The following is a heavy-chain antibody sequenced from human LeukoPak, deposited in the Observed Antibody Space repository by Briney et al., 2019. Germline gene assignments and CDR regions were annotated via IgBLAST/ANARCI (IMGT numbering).Heavy chain of an antibody. D-gene: IGHD6-13*01. J-gene: IGHJ4*02. Sequence: SETLSLTCTVSGGSITSSSYSWGWIRQPPGKGLEWIGTIHYSGTTYYNPSLNSRVTIFVDTSKKYLSLKLSSVTAADTAVYYCTRHGGSNWYIQFDYWGQGTLVTVSS. CDR1: GGSITSSSYS. CDR3: TRHGGSNWYIQFDY. V-gene: IGHV4-39*02. CDR2: IHYSGTT.